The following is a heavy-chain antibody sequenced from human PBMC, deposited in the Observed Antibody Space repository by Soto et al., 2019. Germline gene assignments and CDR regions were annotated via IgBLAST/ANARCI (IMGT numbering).Heavy chain of an antibody. V-gene: IGHV1-69*01. Sequence: QVQLVQSGAEVKKPGSSVKVSCKASGGTFSSYAISWVRQAPGQGLEWMGGIIPIFGTANYAQKFQSRVTITADESTSTAYMELSSLRSEDTAVDYCASPAHIVGATGYFQHWGQGTLVTVSS. J-gene: IGHJ1*01. CDR3: ASPAHIVGATGYFQH. CDR2: IIPIFGTA. CDR1: GGTFSSYA. D-gene: IGHD1-26*01.